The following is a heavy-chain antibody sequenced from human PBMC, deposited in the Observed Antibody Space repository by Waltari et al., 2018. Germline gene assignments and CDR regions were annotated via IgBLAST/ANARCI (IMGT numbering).Heavy chain of an antibody. D-gene: IGHD3-3*01. CDR3: ARVITIFGVVNPTYYFDY. V-gene: IGHV4-34*01. J-gene: IGHJ4*02. Sequence: QVQLQQWGAGLLKPSETLSLTCAVYGGSFSGYYWSWIRQPPGKGLEWIGEINHSGSTNYNPSLKSRVTISVDTSKNQSSLKLSSVTAADTAVYYCARVITIFGVVNPTYYFDYWGQGTLVTVSS. CDR1: GGSFSGYY. CDR2: INHSGST.